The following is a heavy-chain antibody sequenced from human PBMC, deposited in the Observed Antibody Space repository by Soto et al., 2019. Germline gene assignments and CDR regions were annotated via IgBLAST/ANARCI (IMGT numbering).Heavy chain of an antibody. Sequence: PGGSLRLSCAASGFTFHDYAMHWVRQGQGKGLEWVSGITWNSGSIDYADSVKGRFTISRDNSKNTLYLQMNSLRAEDTAAYYCAKDKPGTTAFDIWGRGTLVTVSS. CDR3: AKDKPGTTAFDI. D-gene: IGHD1-1*01. CDR1: GFTFHDYA. V-gene: IGHV3-9*01. J-gene: IGHJ3*02. CDR2: ITWNSGSI.